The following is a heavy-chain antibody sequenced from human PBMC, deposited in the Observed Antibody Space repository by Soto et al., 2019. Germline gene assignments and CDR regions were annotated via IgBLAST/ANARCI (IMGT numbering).Heavy chain of an antibody. J-gene: IGHJ6*02. CDR3: ARGWVVVPAAVLDYYYYGMDV. CDR2: NSSSSSTI. V-gene: IGHV3-48*02. CDR1: GFTFSSYS. D-gene: IGHD2-2*01. Sequence: PGGSLRLSCAASGFTFSSYSMNWVRQAPGKGLEWVSYNSSSSSTIYYADSVKGRFTISRDNAKNSLYLQMNSLRDEDTAVYYCARGWVVVPAAVLDYYYYGMDVWGQGTTVTVSS.